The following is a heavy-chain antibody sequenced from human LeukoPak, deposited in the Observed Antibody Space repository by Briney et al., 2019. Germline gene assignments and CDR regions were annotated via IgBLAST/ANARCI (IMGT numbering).Heavy chain of an antibody. J-gene: IGHJ4*02. CDR2: INPSGGST. CDR1: GYTFTSYY. Sequence: GASVTVCCTSAGYTFTSYYMYLERQAPGQGLEWMGIINPSGGSTSYAQKFQGRVTMTTDTSTSTVYMELSSLRSEDTAVYYCARDSGMFRGTVDYWGQGTLVTVSS. D-gene: IGHD3-10*01. CDR3: ARDSGMFRGTVDY. V-gene: IGHV1-46*01.